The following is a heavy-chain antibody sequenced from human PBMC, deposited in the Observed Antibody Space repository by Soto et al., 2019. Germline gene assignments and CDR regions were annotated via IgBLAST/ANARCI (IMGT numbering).Heavy chain of an antibody. CDR1: GITFNTYP. V-gene: IGHV3-72*01. Sequence: PGGSLRLSCVASGITFNTYPMSWVRQAPGKGLEWVGRIRNRGQSHIADYAASVKGRFTMSRDDSEDSLHLQMNSLKTEDTAVYYCTRDTYTALDYWGQGTLVTVSS. CDR3: TRDTYTALDY. J-gene: IGHJ4*02. CDR2: IRNRGQSHIA. D-gene: IGHD2-2*02.